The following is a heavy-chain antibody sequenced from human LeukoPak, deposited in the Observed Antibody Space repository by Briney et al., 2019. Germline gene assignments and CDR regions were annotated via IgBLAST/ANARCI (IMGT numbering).Heavy chain of an antibody. V-gene: IGHV4-4*07. CDR3: ARDGGIVVVKRSYWFDP. CDR1: GGSISSYY. Sequence: SETLSLTCTVSGGSISSYYWSGIRQPAGKGLEWIGRIYTSGSTNYNPSLKSRVTMSVDTSKNQLSLKLGSVTAADTAVYYCARDGGIVVVKRSYWFDPWGQGTLVTVSS. CDR2: IYTSGST. J-gene: IGHJ5*02. D-gene: IGHD3-22*01.